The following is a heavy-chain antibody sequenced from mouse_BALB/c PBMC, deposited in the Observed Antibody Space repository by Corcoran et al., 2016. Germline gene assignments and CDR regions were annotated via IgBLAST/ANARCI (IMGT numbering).Heavy chain of an antibody. Sequence: EVQLQQSGPELVKPGASVQMSCKASGYTFTSYVMHWVKQKPGQGLEWIGYINPYNDGTKYNEKFKGKATLTSDKSSSTAYMELSSLTSEDSPGYYCASNWGYWGQGTTLTVSS. CDR1: GYTFTSYV. V-gene: IGHV1S136*01. J-gene: IGHJ2*01. CDR3: ASNWGY. D-gene: IGHD4-1*02. CDR2: INPYNDGT.